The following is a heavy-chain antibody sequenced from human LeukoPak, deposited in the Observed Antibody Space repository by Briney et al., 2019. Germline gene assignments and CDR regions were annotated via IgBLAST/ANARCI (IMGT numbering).Heavy chain of an antibody. CDR2: IYYSGST. D-gene: IGHD4-11*01. CDR1: GGSISSSSYY. J-gene: IGHJ5*02. Sequence: SETLSLTCTVSGGSISSSSYYWGWIRQPPGKGLEWIGSIYYSGSTYYNPSLKSRVTISVDTSKNQFSLKLSSVTAADTAVYYCARHDYSNNWFDPWGQGTLVTVFS. V-gene: IGHV4-39*01. CDR3: ARHDYSNNWFDP.